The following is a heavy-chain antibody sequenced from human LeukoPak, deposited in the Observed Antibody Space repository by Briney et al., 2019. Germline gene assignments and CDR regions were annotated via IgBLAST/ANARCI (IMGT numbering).Heavy chain of an antibody. Sequence: SETLSLTFTVSGGSISSGGYYWSWIRPHPGKGLEWIGYIYYSGSTYYNPSLKSRVTISVDTSKNQFSLKLSSVTAADTAVYYCAREAEYQLLAFDYWGQGTLVTVSS. V-gene: IGHV4-31*03. CDR1: GGSISSGGYY. CDR3: AREAEYQLLAFDY. CDR2: IYYSGST. D-gene: IGHD2-2*01. J-gene: IGHJ4*02.